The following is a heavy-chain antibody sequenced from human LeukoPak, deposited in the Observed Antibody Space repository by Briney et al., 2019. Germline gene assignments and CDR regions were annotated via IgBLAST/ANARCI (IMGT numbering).Heavy chain of an antibody. CDR3: ARTPIYYFDNSGYYN. CDR1: GGSINNYY. CDR2: IYSSGST. J-gene: IGHJ4*02. V-gene: IGHV4-4*07. D-gene: IGHD3-22*01. Sequence: PSEILSLTCTVSGGSINNYYWSWIRQPAGKGLEWIGLIYSSGSTSYNPSLKSRVTMSVDTSKKQFSLRLSSVTAADTAVYYCARTPIYYFDNSGYYNWGQGTLVTVSS.